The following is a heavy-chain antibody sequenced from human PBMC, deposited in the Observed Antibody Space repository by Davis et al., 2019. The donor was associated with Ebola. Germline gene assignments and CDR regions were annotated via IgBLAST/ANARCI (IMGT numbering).Heavy chain of an antibody. D-gene: IGHD6-19*01. Sequence: GSLRLSCTVSGGSISSYYWSWIRQPPGKGLEWIGYIYYSGSTNYNPSLKSRVTISVDTSKNQFSLKLSSVTVADTAVYYCARRDGSSGWYNYYGMDVWGQGTTVTVSS. CDR3: ARRDGSSGWYNYYGMDV. J-gene: IGHJ6*02. V-gene: IGHV4-59*01. CDR2: IYYSGST. CDR1: GGSISSYY.